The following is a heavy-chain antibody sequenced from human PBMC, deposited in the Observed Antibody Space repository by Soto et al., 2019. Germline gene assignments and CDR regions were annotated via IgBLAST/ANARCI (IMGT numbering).Heavy chain of an antibody. V-gene: IGHV1-18*04. CDR1: GYTFTSYG. D-gene: IGHD3-22*01. CDR3: ARRKWDSSWGDAFDI. CDR2: ISAYNGNT. Sequence: ASVKVSCKASGYTFTSYGISWVRQAPGQGLEWMGWISAYNGNTNYAQKLQGRVTMTTDPSTSTAYMELRSLRSDDTAVYYCARRKWDSSWGDAFDIWGQGTTVTVSS. J-gene: IGHJ3*02.